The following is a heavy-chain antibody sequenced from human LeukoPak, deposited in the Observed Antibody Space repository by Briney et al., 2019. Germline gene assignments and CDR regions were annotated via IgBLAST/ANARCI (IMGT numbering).Heavy chain of an antibody. CDR2: IYHSGST. V-gene: IGHV4-30-2*01. Sequence: SETLSLTCAVSGGSISSGGYSWSWIRQPPGKGLEWIGYIYHSGSTYYNPSLKSRVTISVDRSKNQFSLKLSSVTAADTAAYYCARDRGAAASGWFDPWGQGTLVTVSS. D-gene: IGHD6-13*01. CDR1: GGSISSGGYS. J-gene: IGHJ5*02. CDR3: ARDRGAAASGWFDP.